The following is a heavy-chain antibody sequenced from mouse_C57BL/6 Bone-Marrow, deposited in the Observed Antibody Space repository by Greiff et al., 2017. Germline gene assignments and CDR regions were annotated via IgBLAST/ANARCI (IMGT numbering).Heavy chain of an antibody. CDR1: GYTFTSYG. Sequence: QVQLQQSGAELARPGASVKLSCKASGYTFTSYGISWVKQRTGQGLEWIGEIYPRSGNTYYNEKFKGKATLTADKSSSTAYMELRSLTSADSAVXFCARRYYGLFAYWGQGTLVTVSA. J-gene: IGHJ3*01. D-gene: IGHD1-1*01. V-gene: IGHV1-81*01. CDR2: IYPRSGNT. CDR3: ARRYYGLFAY.